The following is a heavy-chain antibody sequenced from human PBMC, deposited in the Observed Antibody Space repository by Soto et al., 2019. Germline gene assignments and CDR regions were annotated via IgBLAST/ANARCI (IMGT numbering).Heavy chain of an antibody. Sequence: SETLSLTCTVSGGSISSGDYYWSWIRQPPGKGLEWIGYIYYSGSTNYNPSLKSRVTISVDTSKNQCSLKLSSVTAADTAVYYCARAYDYDFWSGPGGRWFDPWGQGTLVTVSS. V-gene: IGHV4-61*08. CDR3: ARAYDYDFWSGPGGRWFDP. CDR1: GGSISSGDYY. CDR2: IYYSGST. J-gene: IGHJ5*02. D-gene: IGHD3-3*01.